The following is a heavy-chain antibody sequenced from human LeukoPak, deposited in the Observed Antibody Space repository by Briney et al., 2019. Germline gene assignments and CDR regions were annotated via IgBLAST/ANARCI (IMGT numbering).Heavy chain of an antibody. Sequence: LSLTCSVSGGSITSSTYHWGWIRQSPGKGLEWVSYITSSGRTMYYADSVTGRFTIFRDNAKNSLYLQMNSLRAEDTAVYYCARAVGAMSWGDFDYWGQGTLVTVSS. CDR1: GGSITSSTYH. CDR3: ARAVGAMSWGDFDY. D-gene: IGHD1-26*01. V-gene: IGHV3-11*01. J-gene: IGHJ4*02. CDR2: ITSSGRTM.